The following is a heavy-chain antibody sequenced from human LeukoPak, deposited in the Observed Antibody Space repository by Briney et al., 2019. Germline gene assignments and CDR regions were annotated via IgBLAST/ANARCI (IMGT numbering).Heavy chain of an antibody. CDR1: GFTFTNYD. CDR2: ISDSGHST. Sequence: GGSLRLSCAASGFTFTNYDMSWVRQAPGKGLEWVSTISDSGHSTSYADSVKGRFTISRDNSKNTLYLQMNSLRAENTALYYCATGEFYFDFWGQGTLVTVSS. J-gene: IGHJ4*02. D-gene: IGHD3-16*01. V-gene: IGHV3-23*01. CDR3: ATGEFYFDF.